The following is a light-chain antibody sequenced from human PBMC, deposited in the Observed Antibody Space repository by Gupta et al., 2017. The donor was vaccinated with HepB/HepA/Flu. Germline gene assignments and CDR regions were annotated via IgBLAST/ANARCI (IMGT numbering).Light chain of an antibody. Sequence: QSLLTQPPSASRTPGQGVTIPCSGSSSNIGSNTENWDQQLPETAPKLLIFINNQRPSGVPDRFACSKSGTAASLAISGLQAEDEADYYCAAWDDSLKGVVFGGGTKLTVL. J-gene: IGLJ2*01. CDR3: AAWDDSLKGVV. CDR2: INN. CDR1: SSNIGSNT. V-gene: IGLV1-44*01.